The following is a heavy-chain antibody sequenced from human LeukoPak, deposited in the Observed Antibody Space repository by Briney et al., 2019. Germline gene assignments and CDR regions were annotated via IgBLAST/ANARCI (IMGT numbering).Heavy chain of an antibody. J-gene: IGHJ4*02. CDR2: IKQDGSEK. V-gene: IGHV3-7*03. D-gene: IGHD6-19*01. Sequence: GGSLRLSCAASQFTFTKYWMTWVRQAPGKGPEWVASIKQDGSEKSYVDSVKGRFTISRDNARTSLSLQMNSLRAEDTALYYCARAVAGYYFDYWGQGTLVTVSS. CDR3: ARAVAGYYFDY. CDR1: QFTFTKYW.